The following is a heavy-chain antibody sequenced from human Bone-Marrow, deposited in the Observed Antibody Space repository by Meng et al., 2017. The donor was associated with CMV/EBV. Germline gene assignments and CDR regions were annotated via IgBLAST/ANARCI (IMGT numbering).Heavy chain of an antibody. CDR2: INPNSGGT. CDR1: GYTFTGYY. Sequence: ASVKVSCKASGYTFTGYYMHWVRQAPGQGLEWMGWINPNSGGTNYAQKFQGRVTMTRDTSISTAYMELSRLRSDDTAVYYCARLPGIAVAGTDYWGQGTTVTVSS. V-gene: IGHV1-2*02. J-gene: IGHJ6*02. CDR3: ARLPGIAVAGTDY. D-gene: IGHD6-19*01.